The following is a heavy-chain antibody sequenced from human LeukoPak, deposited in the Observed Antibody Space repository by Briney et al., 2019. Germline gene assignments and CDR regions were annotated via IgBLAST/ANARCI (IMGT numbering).Heavy chain of an antibody. CDR2: ISYDGSNE. CDR1: GFTFSTYV. V-gene: IGHV3-30*04. J-gene: IGHJ5*02. Sequence: PGGSLRLSCAASGFTFSTYVMHWVRQAPGKGLEWVAVISYDGSNEYYADSVKGRFTISRDNSKSTLYLQMNSLIPEDTAVYYCARDGVTTWNYDILTGYYGPSNWFDPWGQGTLVTASS. CDR3: ARDGVTTWNYDILTGYYGPSNWFDP. D-gene: IGHD3-9*01.